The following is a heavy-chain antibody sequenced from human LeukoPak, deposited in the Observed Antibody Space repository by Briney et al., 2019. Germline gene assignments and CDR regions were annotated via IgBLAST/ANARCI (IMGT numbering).Heavy chain of an antibody. V-gene: IGHV3-48*01. CDR1: GFTFSDFS. CDR2: ISSSGSFI. Sequence: GGSLRLSCAASGFTFSDFSMNWIRQAPGKGLEWISYISSSGSFICYAESYKGRFTISRDNARNSLYLQMSSLRAEDTAVYYCTTAPRYDYFYYWGQGTLVTVSS. CDR3: TTAPRYDYFYY. J-gene: IGHJ4*02. D-gene: IGHD2-2*01.